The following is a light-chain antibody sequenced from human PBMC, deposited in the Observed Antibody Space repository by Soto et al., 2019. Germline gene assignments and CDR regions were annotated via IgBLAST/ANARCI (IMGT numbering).Light chain of an antibody. Sequence: QSALTQPPSASGSPGQSVTISCTGTSSDVGGYNYVSWYQQHPGKAPKLMIYEVSKRPSGVPDRFSGSKSGNTASLTVSGLQAEDEGDYYCSSYAGSNNLRVFGGGTKVTVL. V-gene: IGLV2-8*01. CDR2: EVS. CDR3: SSYAGSNNLRV. CDR1: SSDVGGYNY. J-gene: IGLJ2*01.